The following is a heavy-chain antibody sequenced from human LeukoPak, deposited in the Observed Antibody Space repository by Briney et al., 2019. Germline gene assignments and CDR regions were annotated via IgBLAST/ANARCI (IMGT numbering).Heavy chain of an antibody. Sequence: SETLSLTCTVSGGSISSSSYYWGWIRQPPGKGLEWIGSIYYSGSTYYNPSLKSRVTISVDTSKNLFSLKLSSVTAADTAVYYCARVGYYDSSGYSTFYYYAMDVWGQGTTVTISS. J-gene: IGHJ6*02. D-gene: IGHD3-22*01. V-gene: IGHV4-39*07. CDR2: IYYSGST. CDR3: ARVGYYDSSGYSTFYYYAMDV. CDR1: GGSISSSSYY.